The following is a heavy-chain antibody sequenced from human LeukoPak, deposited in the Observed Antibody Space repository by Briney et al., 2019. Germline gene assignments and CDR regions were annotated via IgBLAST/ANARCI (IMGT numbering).Heavy chain of an antibody. CDR2: ISYDGNNK. V-gene: IGHV3-30-3*01. CDR3: ARGNTGYNSGWDRDLGGY. CDR1: GFTFSNYA. J-gene: IGHJ4*02. D-gene: IGHD6-19*01. Sequence: GGSLRLSCAASGFTFSNYALHWVRQTPGKGLEWVAVISYDGNNKYYADSVKGRFTISRDNSKNTLYLQMNSLRAEDTAVYYCARGNTGYNSGWDRDLGGYWGQGTLVTVSS.